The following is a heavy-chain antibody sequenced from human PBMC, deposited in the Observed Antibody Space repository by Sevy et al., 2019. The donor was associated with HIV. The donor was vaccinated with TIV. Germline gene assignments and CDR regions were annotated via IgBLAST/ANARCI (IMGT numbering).Heavy chain of an antibody. CDR1: GGSISISSYY. V-gene: IGHV4-39*02. Sequence: SETLSLTCTVSGGSISISSYYWGWIRQPSGKGQGWIGSFYYSESTYYNPSLKSRVTISVDTSKNQFSLKLSSVTAADTAVYYCARDFRAVAGSYYFDYWGQGTLVTVSS. CDR3: ARDFRAVAGSYYFDY. D-gene: IGHD6-19*01. CDR2: FYYSEST. J-gene: IGHJ4*02.